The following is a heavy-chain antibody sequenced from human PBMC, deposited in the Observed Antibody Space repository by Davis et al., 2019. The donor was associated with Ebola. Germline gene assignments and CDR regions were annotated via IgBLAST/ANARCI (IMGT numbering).Heavy chain of an antibody. CDR1: GASITSHY. J-gene: IGHJ3*02. D-gene: IGHD2-21*01. V-gene: IGHV4-59*11. CDR2: IYYSGST. CDR3: ARDYSQHAFDI. Sequence: PSETLSLTCTVSGASITSHYWSWIRQPPGKGLEWIGYIYYSGSTNYNPSLKSRVTMSVDTSKNQFSLKLSSVTAADTAVYYCARDYSQHAFDIWGQGTMVTVSS.